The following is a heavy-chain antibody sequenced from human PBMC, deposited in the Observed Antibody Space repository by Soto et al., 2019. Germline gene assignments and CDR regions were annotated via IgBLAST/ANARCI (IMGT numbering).Heavy chain of an antibody. CDR3: ARDTKVGPFDY. CDR2: IYYSGST. D-gene: IGHD1-26*01. V-gene: IGHV4-59*01. Sequence: QVQLQQSGPGLVKPSETLSLTCTVSGGSISSYYWSWIRQPPGKGLEWIGYIYYSGSTNYNPSLKSRVTISVDTSKNQFSLKLSSVTAADTAVYYCARDTKVGPFDYWGQGTLVTVSS. CDR1: GGSISSYY. J-gene: IGHJ4*02.